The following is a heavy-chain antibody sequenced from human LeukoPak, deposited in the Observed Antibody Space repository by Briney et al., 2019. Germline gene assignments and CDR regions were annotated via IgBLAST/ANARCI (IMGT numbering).Heavy chain of an antibody. V-gene: IGHV3-30*04. J-gene: IGHJ4*02. CDR2: ISYDGSNK. Sequence: GGSLRLSCAASGFTFSSFAMHWVRQAPGKGLEWVALISYDGSNKYYADSVKGRFTISRDNAKNSLYLQMNSLRAEDTAVYYCARGRGLPGPLDYWGQGTLVTVSS. CDR3: ARGRGLPGPLDY. D-gene: IGHD3-10*01. CDR1: GFTFSSFA.